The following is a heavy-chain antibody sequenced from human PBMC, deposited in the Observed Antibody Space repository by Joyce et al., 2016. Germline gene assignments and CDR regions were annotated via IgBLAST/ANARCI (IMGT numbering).Heavy chain of an antibody. V-gene: IGHV3-21*01. CDR1: GFTFSSYS. CDR2: SSSSSSFI. Sequence: EVQLVESGGGLVKTGGSLRLSCAASGFTFSSYSMNWVRHAAGKGRACGASSSSSSSFIYYADSVKGRFTIARDNAKNSRYLQMNSLRAEDTAVYYCASGYSGYDIEAYFDYWGQGTLVTVSS. CDR3: ASGYSGYDIEAYFDY. D-gene: IGHD5-12*01. J-gene: IGHJ4*02.